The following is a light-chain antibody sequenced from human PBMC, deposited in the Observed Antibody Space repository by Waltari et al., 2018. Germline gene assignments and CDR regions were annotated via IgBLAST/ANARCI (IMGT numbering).Light chain of an antibody. CDR2: AAS. J-gene: IGKJ1*01. CDR1: QDIRND. Sequence: AIQMTQSPSSLYASVGDRVTITCRASQDIRNDLGWYQQKPGEAPKLLIYAASNLQSGVPSKFSGSGSGTDFTLTISSLQPEDFATYYCLQDYNYPRTFGQGTKVEIK. CDR3: LQDYNYPRT. V-gene: IGKV1-6*01.